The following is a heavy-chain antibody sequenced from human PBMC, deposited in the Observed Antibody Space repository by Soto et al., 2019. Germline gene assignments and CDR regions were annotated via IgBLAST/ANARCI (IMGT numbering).Heavy chain of an antibody. CDR1: GFTFSSYA. CDR3: AKSYGSGNYYYYYYMDV. V-gene: IGHV3-23*01. J-gene: IGHJ6*03. D-gene: IGHD3-10*01. Sequence: GGSLRLSCAASGFTFSSYAMSWVRQAPGKGLEWVSAISGSGGSTYYADSVKGRFTISRDNSKNTLYLQMNSLRAEDTAVYYCAKSYGSGNYYYYYYMDVWGKGTTVTVSS. CDR2: ISGSGGST.